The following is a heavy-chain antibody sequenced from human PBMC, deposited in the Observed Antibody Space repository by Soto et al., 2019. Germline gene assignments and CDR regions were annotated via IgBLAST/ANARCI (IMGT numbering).Heavy chain of an antibody. D-gene: IGHD3-3*02. CDR3: ARDKDRQQLGGNYYYIMDV. V-gene: IGHV1-69*12. CDR1: GGTFRTSA. CDR2: IMPVFPTA. Sequence: QVQLVQSGAEVKKPGSSVKVSCKTSGGTFRTSAISWVRQAPGHGLEWMGGIMPVFPTADYAQKFQGRVTITADESTSTADRERSSLRAEDTAVYYGARDKDRQQLGGNYYYIMDVWGQGTTVTVSS. J-gene: IGHJ6*01.